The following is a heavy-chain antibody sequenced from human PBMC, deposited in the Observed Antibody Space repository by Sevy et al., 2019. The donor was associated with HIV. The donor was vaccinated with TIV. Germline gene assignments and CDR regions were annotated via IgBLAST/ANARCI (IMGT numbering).Heavy chain of an antibody. D-gene: IGHD1-26*01. CDR2: VSGSGGSI. J-gene: IGHJ3*01. CDR3: AKDRIWELGDSFDV. Sequence: GGSLRLSCAASGFTSSNYAMSWVRQAPGKGLEWVSGVSGSGGSIYYADSGKGRFTISRDNSRNTLYLQMNSLRAEDTAVYYCAKDRIWELGDSFDVWGQGTMVTVSS. V-gene: IGHV3-23*01. CDR1: GFTSSNYA.